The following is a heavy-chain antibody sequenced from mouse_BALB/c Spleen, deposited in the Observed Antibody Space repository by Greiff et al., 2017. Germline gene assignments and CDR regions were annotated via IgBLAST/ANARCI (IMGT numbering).Heavy chain of an antibody. Sequence: QVQLKESGPGLVQPSQSLSITCTVSGFSLTSYGVHWVRQSPGKGLEWLGVIWSGGSTDYNAAFISRLSISKDNSKSQVFFKMNSLQANDTAIYYCARNGHYYGSAWFAYWGQGTLVTVSA. V-gene: IGHV2-2*02. CDR1: GFSLTSYG. CDR2: IWSGGST. D-gene: IGHD1-1*01. J-gene: IGHJ3*01. CDR3: ARNGHYYGSAWFAY.